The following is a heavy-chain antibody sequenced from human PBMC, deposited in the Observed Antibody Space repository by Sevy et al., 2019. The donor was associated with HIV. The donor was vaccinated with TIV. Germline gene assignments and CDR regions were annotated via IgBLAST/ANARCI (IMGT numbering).Heavy chain of an antibody. CDR1: GFTFFAYT. CDR3: ARDLGSSGNGLDV. D-gene: IGHD2-15*01. Sequence: GGSLRLSCAASGFTFFAYTMHWVRQAPGKGLEWVALISYDINNKYYADSVKGRFTISRDNCKNTLYLQMNSLRPEDTAVYYCARDLGSSGNGLDVWGQGTTVTVSS. J-gene: IGHJ6*02. V-gene: IGHV3-30-3*01. CDR2: ISYDINNK.